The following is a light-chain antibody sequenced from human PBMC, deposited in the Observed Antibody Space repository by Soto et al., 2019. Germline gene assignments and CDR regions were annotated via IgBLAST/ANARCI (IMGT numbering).Light chain of an antibody. CDR3: SSYEGTNNLYV. CDR2: EVI. Sequence: QSALTQPPSASGSPGQSVTISCTGTSSDIGGYNYVSWYQQHPGKALKLMIYEVIKRPSGVPDRFSGSRSGNTASLTVSGLQAEDEADYYCSSYEGTNNLYVFGTGTKVTVL. V-gene: IGLV2-8*01. J-gene: IGLJ1*01. CDR1: SSDIGGYNY.